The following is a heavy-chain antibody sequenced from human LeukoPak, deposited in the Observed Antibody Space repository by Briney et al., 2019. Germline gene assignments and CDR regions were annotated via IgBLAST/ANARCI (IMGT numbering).Heavy chain of an antibody. Sequence: SETLSLTCSVSGDSISSGSYYWGWIRQPPGKGLEWIGSFSYSGSTYYNPSLKSRCTISVDTSKNQFSLKLSSETAADTAVYYCARRRSSSFYGMDVWGQGTTVTVSS. CDR1: GDSISSGSYY. V-gene: IGHV4-39*01. CDR2: FSYSGST. D-gene: IGHD6-13*01. CDR3: ARRRSSSFYGMDV. J-gene: IGHJ6*02.